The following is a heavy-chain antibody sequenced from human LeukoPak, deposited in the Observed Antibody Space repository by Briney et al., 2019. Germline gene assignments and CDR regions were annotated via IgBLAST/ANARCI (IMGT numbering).Heavy chain of an antibody. CDR2: ISGSGGST. D-gene: IGHD2-2*01. CDR3: AKGDCSSTSCYALYYSDY. Sequence: GGSLRLSCAASGFTFSSYALSSVRQAPGKGLEWVSAISGSGGSTYYAASVKGRFTISRDNSKNTLYLQMNSLRAEDTAVYYCAKGDCSSTSCYALYYSDYWGRGTLVTVSS. J-gene: IGHJ4*02. CDR1: GFTFSSYA. V-gene: IGHV3-23*01.